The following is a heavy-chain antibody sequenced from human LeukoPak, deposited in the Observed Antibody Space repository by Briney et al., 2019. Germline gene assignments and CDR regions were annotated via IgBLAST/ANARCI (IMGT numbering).Heavy chain of an antibody. J-gene: IGHJ4*02. CDR2: IYNSGST. CDR1: GGSISSYY. V-gene: IGHV4-59*08. CDR3: ARRSYSSGYYYFDY. D-gene: IGHD3-22*01. Sequence: SETLSLTCTVSGGSISSYYWSWTRQSPGKGLEWIGYIYNSGSTNYNPSLKSRVTISVDTSKNQFSLKLSSVTAADTAVYYCARRSYSSGYYYFDYWGQGTLVTVSS.